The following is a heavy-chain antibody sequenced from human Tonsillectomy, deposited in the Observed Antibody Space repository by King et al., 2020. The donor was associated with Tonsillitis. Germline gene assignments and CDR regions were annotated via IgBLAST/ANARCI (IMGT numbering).Heavy chain of an antibody. V-gene: IGHV4-59*01. CDR3: ARSPQCLQWLVPHFDY. Sequence: QLQESGPGLVKPSETLSLTCTVSGGSISSYYWSWIRQPPGKGLEWIGYIYYSGSTNYNPSLKSRVTISVDTSKNQFSLKLSSVTAADTAVYYCARSPQCLQWLVPHFDYWGQGTLVTVSS. CDR2: IYYSGST. D-gene: IGHD6-19*01. CDR1: GGSISSYY. J-gene: IGHJ4*02.